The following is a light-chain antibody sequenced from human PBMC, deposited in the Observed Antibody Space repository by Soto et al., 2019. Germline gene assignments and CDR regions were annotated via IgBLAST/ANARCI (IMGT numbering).Light chain of an antibody. CDR3: CSYAGTYIFV. J-gene: IGLJ1*01. Sequence: QSVLTQPRSVSGSPGQSVTISCTGTSSDVGAYNYVSWYQQHPGKAPKLIIYDVTQRPSGVPDRFSGYKSGNTASLTISGLQAEDEADYYCCSYAGTYIFVFGTGTKVTV. CDR1: SSDVGAYNY. V-gene: IGLV2-11*01. CDR2: DVT.